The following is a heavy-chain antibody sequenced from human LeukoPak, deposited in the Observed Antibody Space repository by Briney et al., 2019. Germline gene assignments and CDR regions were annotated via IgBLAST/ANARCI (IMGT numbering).Heavy chain of an antibody. D-gene: IGHD2-21*02. CDR1: GGSISSYY. J-gene: IGHJ5*02. CDR2: NYASGST. CDR3: ARVTDPRHNFFAP. Sequence: SETLSLTCTVSGGSISSYYWSRMRQPAGKGLEWIGRNYASGSTNYNPSLKSRVTMSVDTSKKQLSLKLTSVTAAHTAVYYCARVTDPRHNFFAPWGQGTLVTVPS. V-gene: IGHV4-4*07.